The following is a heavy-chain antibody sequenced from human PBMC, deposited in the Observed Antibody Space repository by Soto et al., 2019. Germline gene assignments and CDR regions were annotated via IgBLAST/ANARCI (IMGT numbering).Heavy chain of an antibody. Sequence: QVQLVESGGGVVQPGRSLRLSCAASGFTFSSYAMHWVRQAPGKGLEWVAVISYDGSNKYYADSVKGRFTISRDNSKNTLYLQMNSLRAEDTAVYYCARDDRSGYCSGGSCYRRSADYWGQGTLVTVSS. V-gene: IGHV3-30-3*01. J-gene: IGHJ4*02. CDR2: ISYDGSNK. CDR1: GFTFSSYA. D-gene: IGHD2-15*01. CDR3: ARDDRSGYCSGGSCYRRSADY.